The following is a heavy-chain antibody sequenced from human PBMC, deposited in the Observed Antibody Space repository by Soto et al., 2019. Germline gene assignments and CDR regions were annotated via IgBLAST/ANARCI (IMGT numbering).Heavy chain of an antibody. CDR2: ISGSGGST. Sequence: GGSLRLSCAASRFTFSGYAMSWVLQAPGKGLEWVSAISGSGGSTYYADSVKGRFTISRDNSKNTLYLQMNSLRAEDTAVYYCAKDPVTCSSTSCYAPPPHLWGQGTLVTVSS. D-gene: IGHD2-2*01. J-gene: IGHJ4*02. CDR3: AKDPVTCSSTSCYAPPPHL. V-gene: IGHV3-23*01. CDR1: RFTFSGYA.